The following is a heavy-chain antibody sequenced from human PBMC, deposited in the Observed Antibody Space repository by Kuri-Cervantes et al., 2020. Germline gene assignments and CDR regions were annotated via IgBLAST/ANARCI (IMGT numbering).Heavy chain of an antibody. Sequence: SETLSLTCTVSGDSISSYYWSWIRQPPGKGLEWIGEIDHRGSVNYNPPFRSRVTISIDTSNNHFSLKLSSVTAADTAVYFCAGAPRRFAFGIWGQGTLVTVSS. J-gene: IGHJ3*02. CDR1: GDSISSYY. V-gene: IGHV4-34*01. CDR3: AGAPRRFAFGI. CDR2: IDHRGSV.